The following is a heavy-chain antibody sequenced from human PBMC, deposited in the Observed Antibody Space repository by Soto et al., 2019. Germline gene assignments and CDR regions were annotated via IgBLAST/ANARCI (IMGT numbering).Heavy chain of an antibody. V-gene: IGHV6-1*01. CDR2: TYYRSKWYI. Sequence: SQTLSLTCAISGDSVSSNSAAWNWIRQSPSRGLEWLGRTYYRSKWYIDYAVSVKSRITFNVDTSKNQVSLQLNSVTPDDTAVYYCARCPGEKCARITVFGLVGEGFDYWGQGTLVTVSS. J-gene: IGHJ4*02. D-gene: IGHD3-3*01. CDR1: GDSVSSNSAA. CDR3: ARCPGEKCARITVFGLVGEGFDY.